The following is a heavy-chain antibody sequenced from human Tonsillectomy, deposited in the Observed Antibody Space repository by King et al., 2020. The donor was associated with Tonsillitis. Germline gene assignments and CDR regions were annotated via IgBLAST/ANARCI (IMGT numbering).Heavy chain of an antibody. V-gene: IGHV3-9*01. CDR2: ISWNGGSF. D-gene: IGHD4-11*01. Sequence: VQLVQSGGGLVQPGRSLRLSCAASGFPFGDFAMHWVRQAPGKGLEWVSGISWNGGSFAYADSVKGRFTISRDNAKNSLYLQMNSLRAEDTALYYCAKDLDFSNGGGNDAFDIWGQGTMVTVSS. J-gene: IGHJ3*02. CDR3: AKDLDFSNGGGNDAFDI. CDR1: GFPFGDFA.